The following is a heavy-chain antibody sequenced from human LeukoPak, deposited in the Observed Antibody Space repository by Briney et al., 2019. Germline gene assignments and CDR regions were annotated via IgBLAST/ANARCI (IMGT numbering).Heavy chain of an antibody. Sequence: GGSLRLSCAASGFTFSSYAMSWVRQAPGKGLEWVSAISRSGGSTYYADSVKGRFTISRDNSKNTLYLQMNSLRAEDTAVYYCEKFGGGDWYAFEIWGQGTMVTVSS. CDR2: ISRSGGST. J-gene: IGHJ3*02. D-gene: IGHD2-21*02. CDR1: GFTFSSYA. CDR3: EKFGGGDWYAFEI. V-gene: IGHV3-23*01.